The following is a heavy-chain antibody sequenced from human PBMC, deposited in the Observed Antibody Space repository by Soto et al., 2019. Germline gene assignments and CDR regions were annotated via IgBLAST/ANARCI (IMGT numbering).Heavy chain of an antibody. CDR3: VSQRTTVPTQAYFDY. D-gene: IGHD4-17*01. CDR2: VYYRGRS. V-gene: IGHV4-39*01. Sequence: SEILSLTCTVSGGSVTNSSYYWGWIRQSPGKGLEWIGSVYYRGRSYSKSSVKSRVTISVDTSKNRFSLSLNSVTASDTAVYFCVSQRTTVPTQAYFDYWGPGALVTVSS. J-gene: IGHJ4*02. CDR1: GGSVTNSSYY.